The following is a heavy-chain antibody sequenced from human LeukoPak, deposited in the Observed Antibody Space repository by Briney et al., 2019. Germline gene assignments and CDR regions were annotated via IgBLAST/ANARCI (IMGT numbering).Heavy chain of an antibody. CDR2: ISGGST. Sequence: HSGGSLRLSCAASGFTVSGNEMTWVRLTPGKGLEWVSSISGGSTYYADSRKGRFSISRDNSKDSLYLQMNSLRTEDTALYYCGKGAGVGAIDSWGRGTLVTVSS. CDR1: GFTVSGNE. V-gene: IGHV3-38-3*01. J-gene: IGHJ4*02. D-gene: IGHD1-26*01. CDR3: GKGAGVGAIDS.